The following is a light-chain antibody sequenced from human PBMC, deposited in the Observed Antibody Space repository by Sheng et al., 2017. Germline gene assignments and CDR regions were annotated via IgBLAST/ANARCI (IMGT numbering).Light chain of an antibody. Sequence: QSALTQPPSASGSPGQSVTISCTGTSSDIGAYNYVSWYQQHPGKAPKVMIYEVTKRPSGVPGRFSGSKSDNTASLTVSGLQAEDEADYYCSSLTSSSSIVFGIGTKVTVL. J-gene: IGLJ1*01. CDR2: EVT. CDR3: SSLTSSSSIV. CDR1: SSDIGAYNY. V-gene: IGLV2-8*01.